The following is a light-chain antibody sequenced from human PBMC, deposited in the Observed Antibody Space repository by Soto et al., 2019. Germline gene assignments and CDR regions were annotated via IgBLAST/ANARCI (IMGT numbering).Light chain of an antibody. CDR3: QQYGSSRWT. V-gene: IGKV3-20*01. Sequence: EIVLTQSPGTLSLSPGERATLSCRASQSVSSTYLAWYQQKPGQAPRLLIYRASSRATGIPDRFSGSGSGTDFTLTISRLEPEDFAVYYCQQYGSSRWTFGQGTKVDIK. CDR1: QSVSSTY. CDR2: RAS. J-gene: IGKJ1*01.